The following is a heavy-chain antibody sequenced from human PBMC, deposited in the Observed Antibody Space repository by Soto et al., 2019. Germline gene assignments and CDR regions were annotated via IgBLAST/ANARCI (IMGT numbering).Heavy chain of an antibody. CDR3: AHTLAAPGGGDWFDP. V-gene: IGHV2-5*02. J-gene: IGHJ5*02. Sequence: QITLKESGPTLVKPTQTLTLTCTFSGFSLSTSGVGVGWIRQPPGKALEWLALIYWDDDKRYSPSLKSRLTITTDTSKNQVVPTMTNMDPVDTATYYCAHTLAAPGGGDWFDPWGQGTLVTVSS. CDR1: GFSLSTSGVG. CDR2: IYWDDDK. D-gene: IGHD6-13*01.